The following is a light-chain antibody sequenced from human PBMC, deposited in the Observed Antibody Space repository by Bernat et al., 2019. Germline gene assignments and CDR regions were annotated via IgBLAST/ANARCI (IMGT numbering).Light chain of an antibody. J-gene: IGLJ2*01. CDR3: CSYAGSYTWV. Sequence: QSALTQPRSVSGSPGQSVTISCTGTSSDVGGYNFVSWYQEHPGKAPKLLISDVSKRPSGVPDRFSGSKSGNTASLIISGLQAEDEAVYYCCSYAGSYTWVFGEGTKLTVL. CDR2: DVS. V-gene: IGLV2-11*01. CDR1: SSDVGGYNF.